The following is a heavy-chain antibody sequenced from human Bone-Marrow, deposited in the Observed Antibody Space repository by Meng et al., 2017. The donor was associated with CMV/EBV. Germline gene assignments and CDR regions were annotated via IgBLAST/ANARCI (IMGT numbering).Heavy chain of an antibody. CDR3: ARDARRYSGTYYYYYGMDV. CDR2: INRGSTTI. CDR1: EITFSNYG. J-gene: IGHJ6*02. D-gene: IGHD1-26*01. Sequence: SCEASEITFSNYGMNWVRQAPGKGLEWVSYINRGSTTIYYADSVEGRFTVSRDNTKNSLFLQMNSLRAEDTAVYYCARDARRYSGTYYYYYGMDVWGQGTTVTVSS. V-gene: IGHV3-48*04.